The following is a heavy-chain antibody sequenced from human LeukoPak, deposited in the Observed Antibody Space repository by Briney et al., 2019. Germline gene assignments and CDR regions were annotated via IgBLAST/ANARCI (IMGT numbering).Heavy chain of an antibody. CDR2: ISDTGGST. CDR3: ARLKGGEYYFDY. J-gene: IGHJ4*02. Sequence: PGGSLRLSCAGSGFTFNSYAMNWVRQAPGKGLEWVSGISDTGGSTYYTDSVKGRFTISRDNAKNTLYLQMNSLRAEDTAVYYCARLKGGEYYFDYWGQGSLVTVSS. CDR1: GFTFNSYA. V-gene: IGHV3-23*01. D-gene: IGHD3-16*01.